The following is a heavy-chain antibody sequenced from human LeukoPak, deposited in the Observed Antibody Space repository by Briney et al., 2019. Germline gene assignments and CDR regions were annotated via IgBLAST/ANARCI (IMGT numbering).Heavy chain of an antibody. V-gene: IGHV1-3*01. CDR1: GYTFTSYT. CDR3: ARDLDQ. D-gene: IGHD1-1*01. CDR2: TNAGNGNT. Sequence: ASVKVSCKASGYTFTSYTMHWMRQAPGQRPEWMGWTNAGNGNTKYSQRFQGRVTITRDTSASTAYMELSSLRSEDTAVYYCARDLDQWGQGTLVTVSS. J-gene: IGHJ4*02.